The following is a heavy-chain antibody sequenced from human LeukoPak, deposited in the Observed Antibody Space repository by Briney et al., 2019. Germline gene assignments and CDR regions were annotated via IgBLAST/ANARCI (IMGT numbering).Heavy chain of an antibody. D-gene: IGHD3-22*01. CDR3: ARGIAIVVVIDI. CDR2: IYYSGST. Sequence: PSETLSLTCTVSGGSISSGGYYWSWIRQHPGKGLEWIGYIYYSGSTYYNPSLKSRVTISVDTSKNQFSLKLSSVTAADTAVYYCARGIAIVVVIDIWGQGTMVTVSS. V-gene: IGHV4-31*03. CDR1: GGSISSGGYY. J-gene: IGHJ3*02.